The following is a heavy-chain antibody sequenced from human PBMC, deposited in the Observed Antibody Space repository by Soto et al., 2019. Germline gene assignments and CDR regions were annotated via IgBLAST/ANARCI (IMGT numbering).Heavy chain of an antibody. CDR2: IYYSGST. V-gene: IGHV4-39*01. J-gene: IGHJ5*02. D-gene: IGHD3-3*01. CDR3: ARHRAKSGYDFWSGRKGNWFDP. CDR1: GGSISSSSYY. Sequence: QLQLQESGPGLVKPSETLSLTCTVSGGSISSSSYYWGWIRQPPGKGLEWIGSIYYSGSTYYNPSLKSRVTISVDTSKNQFSLKLSSVTAADTAVYYCARHRAKSGYDFWSGRKGNWFDPWGQGTLVTVSS.